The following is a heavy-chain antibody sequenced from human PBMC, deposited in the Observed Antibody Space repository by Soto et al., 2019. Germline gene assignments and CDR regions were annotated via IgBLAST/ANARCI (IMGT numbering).Heavy chain of an antibody. D-gene: IGHD4-17*01. J-gene: IGHJ4*02. CDR1: GFTFSSYG. CDR2: ISYDGSNK. Sequence: QVQLVESGGGVAQPGRSLRLSCAASGFTFSSYGMHWVRQAPGKGLEWVAVISYDGSNKYYADSVKGRFTISRDNSKNTLYLQMNSLRAEDTAVYYCAKGHYGGNSEALDYWGQGTLVTVSS. CDR3: AKGHYGGNSEALDY. V-gene: IGHV3-30*18.